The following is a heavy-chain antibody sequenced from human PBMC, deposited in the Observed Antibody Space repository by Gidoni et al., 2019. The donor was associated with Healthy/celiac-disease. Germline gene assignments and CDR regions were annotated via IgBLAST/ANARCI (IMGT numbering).Heavy chain of an antibody. CDR3: ARVDSSGWSRDYYYYGMDV. Sequence: QLQLQESGPGLVKPSETLSLTCTVSGGSISSSSYYWGWIRQPPGKGLEWIGSIYYSGSTYYNPSLKSRVTISVDTSKNQFSLKLSSVTAADTAVYYCARVDSSGWSRDYYYYGMDVWGQGTTVTVSS. D-gene: IGHD6-19*01. V-gene: IGHV4-39*07. J-gene: IGHJ6*02. CDR1: GGSISSSSYY. CDR2: IYYSGST.